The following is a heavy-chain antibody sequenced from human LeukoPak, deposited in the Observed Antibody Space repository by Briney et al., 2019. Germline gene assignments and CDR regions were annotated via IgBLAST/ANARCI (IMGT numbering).Heavy chain of an antibody. V-gene: IGHV3-33*01. D-gene: IGHD3-9*01. CDR3: AREGSVLRYFEAIDY. Sequence: GGSLRLSCAASGFTFSSYGMHWVRQAPGKGLEWVAVMWWDGSNKYYADSVKGRFTISRDNSKNTLYLQMNSLRAEDTAVYYCAREGSVLRYFEAIDYWGQGTLVTVSS. CDR1: GFTFSSYG. CDR2: MWWDGSNK. J-gene: IGHJ4*02.